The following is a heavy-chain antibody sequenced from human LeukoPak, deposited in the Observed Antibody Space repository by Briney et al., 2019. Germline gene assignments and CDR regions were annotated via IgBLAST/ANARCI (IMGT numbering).Heavy chain of an antibody. J-gene: IGHJ6*02. D-gene: IGHD6-6*01. CDR2: ISAYNGNT. CDR1: GYTFTSYG. CDR3: AREGQLAHYPGYYYYGMDV. Sequence: ASVKVSCKASGYTFTSYGISWVRQAPGQGLEWMGWISAYNGNTNYAQKLQGRVTMTTDTSTSPAYMELRSLRSDDTAVYYCAREGQLAHYPGYYYYGMDVWGQGTTVTVSS. V-gene: IGHV1-18*01.